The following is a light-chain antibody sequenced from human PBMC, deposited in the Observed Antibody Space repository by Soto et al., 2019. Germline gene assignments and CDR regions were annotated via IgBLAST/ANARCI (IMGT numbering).Light chain of an antibody. J-gene: IGLJ1*01. CDR3: NSYTSSSTHYV. V-gene: IGLV2-14*01. CDR2: EVR. Sequence: QSALTQPASVSGSPGQSITISCTGTSSDVGGYNYVSWYQHHPGKAPKLIIFEVRNRPSGVSNRFFGSKSGNTASLTISGLQAEDEADYYCNSYTSSSTHYVFGTGTKVTVL. CDR1: SSDVGGYNY.